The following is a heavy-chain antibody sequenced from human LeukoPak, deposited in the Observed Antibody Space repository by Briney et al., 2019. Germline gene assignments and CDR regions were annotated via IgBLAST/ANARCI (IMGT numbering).Heavy chain of an antibody. CDR2: INPNSGGT. V-gene: IGHV1-2*02. D-gene: IGHD6-13*01. J-gene: IGHJ4*02. CDR1: GYTFTGYY. CDR3: AREGGNGIAAAGYDY. Sequence: ASVKVSCEASGYTFTGYYMHWVRQAPGQGLEWMGWINPNSGGTNYAQKFQGRVTMTRDTSISTAYMELSRLRSDDTAVYYCAREGGNGIAAAGYDYWGQGTLVTVSS.